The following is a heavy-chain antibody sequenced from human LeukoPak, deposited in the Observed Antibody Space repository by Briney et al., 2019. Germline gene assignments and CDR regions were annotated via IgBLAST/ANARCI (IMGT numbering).Heavy chain of an antibody. CDR3: ARHYGP. D-gene: IGHD3-16*01. CDR1: GGSFSGYY. V-gene: IGHV4-34*01. CDR2: IYDSGST. J-gene: IGHJ5*02. Sequence: PSETLSLTCAVYGGSFSGYYWSWIRQPPGKGLEWIGSIYDSGSTYYNPSLKSRVTISVDTSKNQFSLKLNSVTAADTAVYYCARHYGPWGQGTLVTVSS.